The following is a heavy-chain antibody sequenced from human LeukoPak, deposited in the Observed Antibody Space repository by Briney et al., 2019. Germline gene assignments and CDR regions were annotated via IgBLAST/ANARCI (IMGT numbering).Heavy chain of an antibody. V-gene: IGHV4-38-2*02. CDR2: IHHDGST. Sequence: SETLSLTCSISGYSISSGYFWGWIRQPPGNGLEWIGNIHHDGSTNYNPSLKSLVTISVDTSKKQFSLKLSSVPAAATAVYYCARDWNLNWFDPWGQGTLVTVSS. D-gene: IGHD1-1*01. CDR3: ARDWNLNWFDP. CDR1: GYSISSGYF. J-gene: IGHJ5*02.